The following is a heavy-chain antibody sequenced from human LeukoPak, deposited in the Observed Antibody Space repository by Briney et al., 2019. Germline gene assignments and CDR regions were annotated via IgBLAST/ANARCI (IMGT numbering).Heavy chain of an antibody. D-gene: IGHD6-19*01. J-gene: IGHJ6*03. CDR1: GFTFSSYG. CDR3: ARDPSYSSGWPYYYYYMDV. CDR2: IRYDGSNK. Sequence: GGSLRLSCGASGFTFSSYGMHWVRQAPGKGLEWVAFIRYDGSNKYYADSVKGRFTISRDNSKNTLYLQMNSLRAENTAVYYCARDPSYSSGWPYYYYYMDVWGKGTTVTVSS. V-gene: IGHV3-30*02.